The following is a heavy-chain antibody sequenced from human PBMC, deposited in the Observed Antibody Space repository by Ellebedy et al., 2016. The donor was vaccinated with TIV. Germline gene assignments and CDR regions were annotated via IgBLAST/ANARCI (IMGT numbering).Heavy chain of an antibody. V-gene: IGHV3-23*01. CDR1: GFTFSLYA. CDR2: ITDRGDRT. CDR3: AKSEGHKDFDS. Sequence: GESLKISXVGSGFTFSLYAMSWVRQVPGKGLEWVSAITDRGDRTFYADSVKGRFTFSRDNSKNTLYLQMNYLRVEDTAIYYCAKSEGHKDFDSWGQGTLVTVSS. J-gene: IGHJ4*02.